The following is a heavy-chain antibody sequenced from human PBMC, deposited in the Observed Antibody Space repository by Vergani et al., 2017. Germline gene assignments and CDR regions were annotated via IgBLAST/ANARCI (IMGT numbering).Heavy chain of an antibody. CDR2: IYYSGST. V-gene: IGHV4-59*11. J-gene: IGHJ4*02. Sequence: QVQLQESGPGLVKSSETLSLTCSVSFDSIRNLYCNWIRQPPGKGLEWIGYIYYSGSTNYNPSLKSRVTISVDTSKNQFSLKLSSVTAADTAVYYCASSERWLPYFDYWGQGTLVTVSS. D-gene: IGHD5-24*01. CDR1: FDSIRNLY. CDR3: ASSERWLPYFDY.